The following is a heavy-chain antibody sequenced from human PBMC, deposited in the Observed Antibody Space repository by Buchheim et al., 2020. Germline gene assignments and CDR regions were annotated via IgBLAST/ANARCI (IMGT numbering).Heavy chain of an antibody. V-gene: IGHV3-48*01. CDR3: ARDYGSGNYYSFYYYGMDV. Sequence: EMQLVESGGGLVQPGGSLRLSCAASGFTFSAHSMNWVRQAPGKGLEWISYISSSSNSIFYADSVKGRFTISRDDAKNSLYLQMNVLRAEDTAVYYCARDYGSGNYYSFYYYGMDVWGQGTT. CDR1: GFTFSAHS. CDR2: ISSSSNSI. J-gene: IGHJ6*02. D-gene: IGHD3-10*01.